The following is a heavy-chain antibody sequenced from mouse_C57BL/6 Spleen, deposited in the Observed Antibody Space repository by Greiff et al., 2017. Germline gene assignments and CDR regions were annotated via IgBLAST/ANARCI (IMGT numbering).Heavy chain of an antibody. CDR2: IYPGSGST. CDR1: GYTFTSYW. V-gene: IGHV1-55*01. D-gene: IGHD2-5*01. CDR3: AKAYYSNYEYFDV. Sequence: QVHVKQPGAELVKPGASVKMSCKASGYTFTSYWITWVKQRPGQGLEWIGDIYPGSGSTNYNEKFKSKATLTVDTSSSTAYMQLSSLTSEDSAVYYCAKAYYSNYEYFDVWGTGTTVTVSS. J-gene: IGHJ1*03.